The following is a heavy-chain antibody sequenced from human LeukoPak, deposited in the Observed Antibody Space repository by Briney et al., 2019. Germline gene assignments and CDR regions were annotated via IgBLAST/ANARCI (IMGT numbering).Heavy chain of an antibody. Sequence: PGGSLRLSCAASGFTFSDYYMSWIRQAPGKGLEWVSFISGSGSNTKYADSVKGRFTISRDNAKNSLYLQMNSLRVEDTAVYYCARAPYSSGFVDTHGVDYWGQGTLVTISS. J-gene: IGHJ4*02. V-gene: IGHV3-11*05. CDR3: ARAPYSSGFVDTHGVDY. D-gene: IGHD6-19*01. CDR2: ISGSGSNT. CDR1: GFTFSDYY.